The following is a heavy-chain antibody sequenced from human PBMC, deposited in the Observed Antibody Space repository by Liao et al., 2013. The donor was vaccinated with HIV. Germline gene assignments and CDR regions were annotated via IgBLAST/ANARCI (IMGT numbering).Heavy chain of an antibody. D-gene: IGHD2-15*01. CDR3: ARTRGYCSGGSCYSEWYFDL. J-gene: IGHJ2*01. CDR1: GGSISSYY. CDR2: IYYSGST. Sequence: QVHLQESGPGLVKPSETLSLTCTVSGGSISSYYWSWIRQPPGKGLEWIGYIYYSGSTNYNPSLKSRVTISVDTSKNQFSLKLSSVTAADTAVYYCARTRGYCSGGSCYSEWYFDLWGRGTLVTVSS. V-gene: IGHV4-59*01.